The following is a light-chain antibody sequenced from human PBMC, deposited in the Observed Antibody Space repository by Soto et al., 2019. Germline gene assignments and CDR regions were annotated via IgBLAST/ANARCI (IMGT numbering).Light chain of an antibody. CDR2: EAS. Sequence: QSALTQPPSASGSPGQSVTISCTGTSSDVGGYNYVSWYQQYPGKAPKLMIYEASKRPSGVPDRFSGSKSANTASLTVSGLQAEDEADYYCSSYAGSNNFVVFGGGTKVTVL. CDR1: SSDVGGYNY. V-gene: IGLV2-8*01. J-gene: IGLJ2*01. CDR3: SSYAGSNNFVV.